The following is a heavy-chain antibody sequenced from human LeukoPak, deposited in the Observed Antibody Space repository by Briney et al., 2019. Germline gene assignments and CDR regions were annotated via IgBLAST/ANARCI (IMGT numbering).Heavy chain of an antibody. V-gene: IGHV3-43*01. CDR1: TFTFDDYT. J-gene: IGHJ4*02. CDR3: AKGGLRFPLDY. CDR2: ISWDGAST. Sequence: RAAGSLRLSCAASTFTFDDYTMHWDRQAPGNGLEWVSLISWDGASTYHADSVKGRFTISRDNSKNSLYLQMNSLRTEDTALYYCAKGGLRFPLDYWGQGNLVTVSS. D-gene: IGHD3-3*01.